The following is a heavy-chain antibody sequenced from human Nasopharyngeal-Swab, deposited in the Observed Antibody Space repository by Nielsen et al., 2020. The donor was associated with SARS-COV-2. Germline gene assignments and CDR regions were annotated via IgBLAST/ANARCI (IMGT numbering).Heavy chain of an antibody. D-gene: IGHD2-21*02. CDR1: GGPISTSKW. CDR2: IFHSGST. J-gene: IGHJ4*02. CDR3: ALRADDFYFDY. Sequence: SETLSLTFAVSGGPISTSKWWTWIRQHPGKEMGWLGEIFHSGSTTYSTALKSRVTISVDKSKNLFSRKLWSVTAADTAVYYCALRADDFYFDYWGQGTLVTVSS. V-gene: IGHV4-4*02.